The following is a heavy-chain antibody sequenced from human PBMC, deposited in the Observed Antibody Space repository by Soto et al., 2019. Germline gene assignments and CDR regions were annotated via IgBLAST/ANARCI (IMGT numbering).Heavy chain of an antibody. Sequence: EVHLVESGGGLIKTGGSLRLSSAASGFIFSNAWMTWVRQAPGKGLEWVGRIKTKGDGGTPDYAAPVKGRFTISRDDLQNTLYLQMNSLKTEDTALYYCATDRPFSAGALRSWGQVTMVTVSS. CDR1: GFIFSNAW. J-gene: IGHJ3*01. D-gene: IGHD6-13*01. CDR2: IKTKGDGGTP. CDR3: ATDRPFSAGALRS. V-gene: IGHV3-15*01.